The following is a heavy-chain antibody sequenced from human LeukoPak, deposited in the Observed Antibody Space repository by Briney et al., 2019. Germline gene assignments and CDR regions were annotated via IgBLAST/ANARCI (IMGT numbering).Heavy chain of an antibody. V-gene: IGHV1-2*02. Sequence: ASVKVSCKASGYTFTGYYMHWVRQAPGQGLEWMGWINPNSGGTNYAQKFQGRVTMTRDTFISTAYMELSRLRSDVTAVYYCARDGRHYDFWSGYYPSDYWGQGTLVTVSS. CDR1: GYTFTGYY. D-gene: IGHD3-3*01. CDR3: ARDGRHYDFWSGYYPSDY. CDR2: INPNSGGT. J-gene: IGHJ4*02.